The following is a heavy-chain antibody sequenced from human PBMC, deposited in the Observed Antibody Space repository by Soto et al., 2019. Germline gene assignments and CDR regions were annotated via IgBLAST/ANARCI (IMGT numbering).Heavy chain of an antibody. D-gene: IGHD6-19*01. V-gene: IGHV3-30-3*01. CDR1: GFTFSSYA. Sequence: QVQLVESGGGVVQPGRSLRLSCAASGFTFSSYAMHWVRQAPGKGLEWVAVISYDGSNKYYADSVKGRFTISRDNSKNTLYLQMNSLRAEDTAVYYCAREDSSGWYALESDYWGQGTLVNVSS. J-gene: IGHJ4*02. CDR3: AREDSSGWYALESDY. CDR2: ISYDGSNK.